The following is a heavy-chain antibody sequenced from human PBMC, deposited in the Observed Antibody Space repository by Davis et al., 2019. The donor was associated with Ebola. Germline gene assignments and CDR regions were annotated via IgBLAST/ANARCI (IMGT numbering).Heavy chain of an antibody. Sequence: PGGSLRLSCTVSGGSISSSSYYWGWIRQPPGKGLEWIGTIHYSGSTNYNPSLKSRVAMSVDTSKNEFSLNLSSVTAADTAVYYCARVGTGSMDVWGQGTTVTVSS. J-gene: IGHJ6*02. CDR2: IHYSGST. D-gene: IGHD3-10*01. V-gene: IGHV4-39*07. CDR1: GGSISSSSYY. CDR3: ARVGTGSMDV.